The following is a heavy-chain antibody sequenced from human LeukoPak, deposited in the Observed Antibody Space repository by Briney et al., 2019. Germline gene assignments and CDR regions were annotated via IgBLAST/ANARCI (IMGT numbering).Heavy chain of an antibody. CDR2: IYYSGST. D-gene: IGHD3-9*01. V-gene: IGHV4-59*02. Sequence: SETLSLTCTVSGGSVSSYYWSWIRQPPGKGLEWIGYIYYSGSTNYNPSLKSRVTISVDTSKNQFSLKLSSVTAADTAVYYCAREAILTGYSHYYGMDVWGQGTTVTVSS. J-gene: IGHJ6*02. CDR1: GGSVSSYY. CDR3: AREAILTGYSHYYGMDV.